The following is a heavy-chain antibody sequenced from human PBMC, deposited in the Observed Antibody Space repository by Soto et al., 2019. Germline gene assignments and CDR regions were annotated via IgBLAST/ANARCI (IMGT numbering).Heavy chain of an antibody. D-gene: IGHD2-2*01. CDR2: INTGNGKT. V-gene: IGHV1-3*04. CDR1: GYIFMNFA. CDR3: ARTLGPAALYSSSGIDV. J-gene: IGHJ6*02. Sequence: ASVKVSCKASGYIFMNFALHWVRQAPGQTFEWMGWINTGNGKTEYSQKFQGRITIIRDTSASTAYMELSSLRSEDTAVYYCARTLGPAALYSSSGIDVCGQGTTVTVSS.